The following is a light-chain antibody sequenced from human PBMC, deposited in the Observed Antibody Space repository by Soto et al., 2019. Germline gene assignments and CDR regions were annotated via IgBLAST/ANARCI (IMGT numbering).Light chain of an antibody. Sequence: DIQRTLSPSTLSASVGDRDTITCRASQSISSWLAWYQQKPGKAPKLLIYDASSLESGVPSRFSGSGSGTDFTLTISSLQPEDFATYYCQHYKMYSPWTFGQGTKVDIK. V-gene: IGKV1-5*01. CDR3: QHYKMYSPWT. CDR1: QSISSW. J-gene: IGKJ1*01. CDR2: DAS.